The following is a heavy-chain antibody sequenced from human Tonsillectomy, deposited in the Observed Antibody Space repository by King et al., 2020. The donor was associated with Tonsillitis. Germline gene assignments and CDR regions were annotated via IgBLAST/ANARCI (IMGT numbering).Heavy chain of an antibody. D-gene: IGHD2-2*01. CDR1: GFTFRYYY. CDR2: ISSSGSNI. V-gene: IGHV3-11*01. Sequence: VQLVESGGGLVKPGGSLRLSCAASGFTFRYYYMRRIRPAPGKGLEWVSYISSSGSNILYADSGKGRFTISRDNAKNSLYLQLNSLRAEDTAVYYCARDFAVHQYYFDYWGQGTLVTVSS. J-gene: IGHJ4*02. CDR3: ARDFAVHQYYFDY.